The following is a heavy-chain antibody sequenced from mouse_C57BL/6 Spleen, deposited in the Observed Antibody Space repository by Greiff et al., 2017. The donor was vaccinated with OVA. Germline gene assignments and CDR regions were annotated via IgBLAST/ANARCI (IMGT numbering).Heavy chain of an antibody. J-gene: IGHJ4*01. CDR1: GYTFTSYW. CDR2: IDPSDSYT. CDR3: ARWGLRDAMDY. V-gene: IGHV1-69*01. D-gene: IGHD2-4*01. Sequence: QVQLQQPGAELVMPGASVKLSCKASGYTFTSYWMHWVKQRPGQGLEWIGEIDPSDSYTNYNQKFKGKSTLTVDKSSSTAYMQLSSLTSEDSAVYCCARWGLRDAMDYWGQGTSVTVSS.